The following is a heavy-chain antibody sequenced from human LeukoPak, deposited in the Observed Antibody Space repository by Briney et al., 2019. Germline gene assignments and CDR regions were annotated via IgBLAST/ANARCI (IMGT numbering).Heavy chain of an antibody. J-gene: IGHJ4*02. Sequence: GGSLRLSCAASGFTFSSYAMHWVRQAPGKGLEWVAVISYDGSNKYCADSVKGRFTTSRDNSKNTLYLQMNSLRAEDTAVYYCARFLDYGDYFDYWGQGTVVTVSS. CDR1: GFTFSSYA. D-gene: IGHD4-17*01. CDR3: ARFLDYGDYFDY. CDR2: ISYDGSNK. V-gene: IGHV3-30-3*01.